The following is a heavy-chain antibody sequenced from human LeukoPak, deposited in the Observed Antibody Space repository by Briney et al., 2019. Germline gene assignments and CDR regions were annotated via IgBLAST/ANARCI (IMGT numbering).Heavy chain of an antibody. J-gene: IGHJ4*02. D-gene: IGHD6-6*01. CDR3: ARGLRQLVRSWHY. Sequence: SETLSLTCIVSGDSINNDTYYWNWIRQPAGKGLEWIGRMYVSGSSNYNPALKSRVSISVDTSKRQFSLKLSPVTAADTAVYYCARGLRQLVRSWHYWGQGTLVTVSS. CDR1: GDSINNDTYY. CDR2: MYVSGSS. V-gene: IGHV4-61*02.